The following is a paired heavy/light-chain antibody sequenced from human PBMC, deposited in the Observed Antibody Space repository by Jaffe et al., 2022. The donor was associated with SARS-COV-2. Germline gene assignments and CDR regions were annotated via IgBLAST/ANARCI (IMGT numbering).Light chain of an antibody. Sequence: DIVMTQSPLSLPVTPGEPASISCRSSQSLLHSNGYNYLDWYLQKPGQSPQLLIYLGSNRASGVPDRFSGSGSGTDFTLKISRVEAEDVGVYYCMQALQNSRLTFGGGTKVEIK. CDR3: MQALQNSRLT. V-gene: IGKV2-28*01. CDR1: QSLLHSNGYNY. CDR2: LGS. J-gene: IGKJ4*01.
Heavy chain of an antibody. J-gene: IGHJ6*02. CDR1: GFTFSDYY. Sequence: QVQLVESGGGLVKPGGSLRLSCAASGFTFSDYYMSWIRQAPGKGLEWVSYISSSGSTIYYADSVKGRFTISRDNAKNSLYLQMNSLRAEDTAVYYCARELVQLAPLYYYYGMDVWGQGTTVTVSS. D-gene: IGHD6-6*01. V-gene: IGHV3-11*01. CDR2: ISSSGSTI. CDR3: ARELVQLAPLYYYYGMDV.